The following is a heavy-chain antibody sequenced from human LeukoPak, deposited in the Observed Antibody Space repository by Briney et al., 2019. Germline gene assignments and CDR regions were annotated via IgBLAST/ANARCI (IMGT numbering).Heavy chain of an antibody. CDR1: GFTFSSYG. Sequence: GGSLRLSCAASGFTFSSYGMHWVRQAPGKGLEWVAVIWYDGSNKYYADSVKGRFTISRDNSKNTLYLQMNSLRAEDTAVYYCARDSRYYDSSAPSNMDVWGKGTTVTVSS. CDR3: ARDSRYYDSSAPSNMDV. D-gene: IGHD3-22*01. V-gene: IGHV3-33*01. J-gene: IGHJ6*03. CDR2: IWYDGSNK.